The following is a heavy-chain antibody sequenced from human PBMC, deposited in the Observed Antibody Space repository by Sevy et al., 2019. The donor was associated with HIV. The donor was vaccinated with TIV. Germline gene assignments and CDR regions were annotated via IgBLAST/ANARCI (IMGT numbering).Heavy chain of an antibody. V-gene: IGHV1-46*01. J-gene: IGHJ4*02. CDR2: INPSGGST. CDR3: ARAVEMATTRVKYFDY. Sequence: ASVKVSCKASGYTFTSYYMHWVRQAPGQGLEWMGIINPSGGSTSYAQKFQGRVTMTRDTSTSTVYMELSSLRSEDTAVYYCARAVEMATTRVKYFDYWGQGTLVTVSS. D-gene: IGHD5-12*01. CDR1: GYTFTSYY.